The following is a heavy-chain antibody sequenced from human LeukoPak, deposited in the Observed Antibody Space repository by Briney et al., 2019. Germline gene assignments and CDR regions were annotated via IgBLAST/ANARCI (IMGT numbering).Heavy chain of an antibody. V-gene: IGHV3-30*03. J-gene: IGHJ4*02. CDR1: GFTFGSYA. Sequence: GGSLRLSCAASGFTFGSYAMNWVRQAPGRGLEWVAVISSDGSNKFYVDSVKGRFTISRDNPKNTLYLQMNSLRPEDTAVYYCATDSSSRIQLWTPLKYWGQGTLVTVSS. D-gene: IGHD5-18*01. CDR3: ATDSSSRIQLWTPLKY. CDR2: ISSDGSNK.